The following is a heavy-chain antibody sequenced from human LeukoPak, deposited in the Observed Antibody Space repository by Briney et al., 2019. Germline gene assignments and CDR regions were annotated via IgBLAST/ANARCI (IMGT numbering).Heavy chain of an antibody. Sequence: SETLSLTCTVSGGSISSHYWSWIRQPPGKGLDWVWYIYYSGSSNSNPSHKSLVTISVDRSKNQFSLKLSSVTAGDTAVYYCAGDGGWYFDYWGQGRLVTVS. V-gene: IGHV4-59*11. J-gene: IGHJ4*02. CDR3: AGDGGWYFDY. CDR1: GGSISSHY. D-gene: IGHD6-19*01. CDR2: IYYSGSS.